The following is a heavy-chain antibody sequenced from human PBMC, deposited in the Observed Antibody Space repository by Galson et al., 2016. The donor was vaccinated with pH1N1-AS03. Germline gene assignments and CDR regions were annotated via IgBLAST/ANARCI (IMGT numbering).Heavy chain of an antibody. Sequence: SVKVSCKASGGTFSTYGISWVRQATGQGLEWMGGIITIFGTTNYAQKFQGRVTITADESTSTAYWDLSSLRSEDTAVYYCAREGVLSDRAFNYYGMDVRGQGTTVSVSS. J-gene: IGHJ6*02. CDR3: AREGVLSDRAFNYYGMDV. CDR1: GGTFSTYG. CDR2: IITIFGTT. D-gene: IGHD3-16*01. V-gene: IGHV1-69*13.